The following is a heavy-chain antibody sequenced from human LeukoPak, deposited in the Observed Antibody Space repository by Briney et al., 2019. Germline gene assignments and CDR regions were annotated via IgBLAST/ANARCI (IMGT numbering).Heavy chain of an antibody. CDR1: GGSFSGNY. Sequence: PSETLSLTCVVYGGSFSGNYWSWIRQPPGKGLEWIGEINNSGSTNYNPSLKSRVTISVDTSKNQFSLKLSSVTAADTAVYYCARAYNRGSYYNYWGQGTLVTVSS. J-gene: IGHJ4*02. CDR2: INNSGST. D-gene: IGHD1-26*01. V-gene: IGHV4-34*01. CDR3: ARAYNRGSYYNY.